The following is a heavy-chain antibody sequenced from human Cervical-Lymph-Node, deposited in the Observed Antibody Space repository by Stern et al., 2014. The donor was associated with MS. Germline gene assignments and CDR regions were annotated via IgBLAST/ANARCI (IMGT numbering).Heavy chain of an antibody. CDR2: LTSGVPT. Sequence: EEQLVESGGGLVQPGGSLRLSCAASGFSVSTYYMHWVRQAPGKGLEWGSVLTSGVPTSHAASVKGRFTISRDNSKNTLYLQMNSLRAEDTAVYYCARDHLALFYDNSGQIAFDVWGQGTVVTVSS. V-gene: IGHV3-66*02. D-gene: IGHD3-22*01. CDR3: ARDHLALFYDNSGQIAFDV. J-gene: IGHJ3*01. CDR1: GFSVSTYY.